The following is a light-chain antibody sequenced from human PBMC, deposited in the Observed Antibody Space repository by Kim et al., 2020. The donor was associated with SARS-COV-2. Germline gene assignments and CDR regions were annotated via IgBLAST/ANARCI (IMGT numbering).Light chain of an antibody. CDR1: NIGSNS. Sequence: APGKTARITCGGNNIGSNSVHWYQQKPGQAPVLVIYYDSDRPSGIPERFSGSKAANTATLTISRVEAGDEADYYCQVWDSSSDDYVFGTGTKVTVL. CDR2: YDS. CDR3: QVWDSSSDDYV. V-gene: IGLV3-21*01. J-gene: IGLJ1*01.